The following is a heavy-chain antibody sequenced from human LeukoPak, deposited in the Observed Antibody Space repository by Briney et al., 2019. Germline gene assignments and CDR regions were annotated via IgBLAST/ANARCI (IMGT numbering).Heavy chain of an antibody. CDR1: GFSFNVYA. V-gene: IGHV3-23*01. J-gene: IGHJ4*02. CDR2: ISGSGNSI. D-gene: IGHD3-3*01. CDR3: AKVIFGVVRYFDY. Sequence: GGSLRLSCAASGFSFNVYAMGWVRQAPGRRLEWISIISGSGNSIYYANSVKGRFTISRDNSKNTVYLQMNSLRAEDTAVYYCAKVIFGVVRYFDYWGQGTLVTVSS.